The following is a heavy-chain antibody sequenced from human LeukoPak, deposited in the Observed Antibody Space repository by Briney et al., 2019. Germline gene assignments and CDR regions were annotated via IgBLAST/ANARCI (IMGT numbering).Heavy chain of an antibody. Sequence: SETLSLTCAVYGGSFSGYYWSWIRQPPGKGLEWIGEINHSGSTNYNPSLKSRVTISVDTSKNQFSLKLSSVTAADTAVYYCASSSGWSRINWFGPWGQGTLVTVSS. CDR2: INHSGST. CDR3: ASSSGWSRINWFGP. J-gene: IGHJ5*02. D-gene: IGHD6-19*01. V-gene: IGHV4-34*01. CDR1: GGSFSGYY.